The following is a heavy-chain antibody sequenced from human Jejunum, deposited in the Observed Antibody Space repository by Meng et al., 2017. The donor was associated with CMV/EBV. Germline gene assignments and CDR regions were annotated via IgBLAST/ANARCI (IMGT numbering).Heavy chain of an antibody. V-gene: IGHV3-7*01. J-gene: IGHJ4*02. CDR1: VVRFDNYW. D-gene: IGHD2/OR15-2a*01. CDR2: IKEDGSEK. CDR3: ARWGGEGSTSGLDS. Sequence: SVVRFDNYWMTWVRQAPEKGLEWVANIKEDGSEKNYVDSVKGRFTISRDNSNNLVHLQMSDLRAEDTSVYYCARWGGEGSTSGLDSWGQGTLVTVSS.